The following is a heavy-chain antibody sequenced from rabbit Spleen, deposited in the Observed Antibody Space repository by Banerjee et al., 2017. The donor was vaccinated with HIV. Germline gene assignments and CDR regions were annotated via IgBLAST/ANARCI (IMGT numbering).Heavy chain of an antibody. J-gene: IGHJ6*01. CDR3: ARDTSSSFSSYGMDL. V-gene: IGHV1S40*01. CDR1: GFSFSSGYD. Sequence: VESGGGLVRPGASLTLTCKASGFSFSSGYDMCWVRQAPGKGLEWIGCIYTGNVKTYYASWAKGRFTISKTSSTTVTLQMTSLTAADTATYFCARDTSSSFSSYGMDLWGPGTLVTVS. D-gene: IGHD1-1*01. CDR2: IYTGNVKT.